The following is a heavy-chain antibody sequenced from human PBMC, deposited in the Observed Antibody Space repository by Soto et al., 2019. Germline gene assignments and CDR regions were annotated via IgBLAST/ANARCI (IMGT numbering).Heavy chain of an antibody. V-gene: IGHV3-9*02. J-gene: IGHJ6*02. D-gene: IGHD3-16*01. CDR2: VLGDNGQI. CDR1: GTTSTDYG. Sequence: EVQVLESGGGSVQPGRALRLSCAVSGTTSTDYGMHWVRQAPGKGLEWVSGVLGDNGQIGYADSVKGRFTSSRDNARHFLYLQMNSLTVEDTALSYSVKDMAPGGAAVWGQGTAVTVSS. CDR3: VKDMAPGGAAV.